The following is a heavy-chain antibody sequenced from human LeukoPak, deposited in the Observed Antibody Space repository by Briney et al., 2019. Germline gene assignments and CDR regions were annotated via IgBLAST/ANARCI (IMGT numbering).Heavy chain of an antibody. CDR1: GFSFSTYA. D-gene: IGHD3-16*01. Sequence: GGSLRLSCAGSGFSFSTYAMSWVRQAPGKGLEWVSAVSGPGATTWYADSVKGRFTISRDNSRDTLYLQMNSLRAEDTAVYYCAKGYYDYVWGSYYFDYWGQGTLVTVSS. CDR3: AKGYYDYVWGSYYFDY. J-gene: IGHJ4*02. V-gene: IGHV3-23*01. CDR2: VSGPGATT.